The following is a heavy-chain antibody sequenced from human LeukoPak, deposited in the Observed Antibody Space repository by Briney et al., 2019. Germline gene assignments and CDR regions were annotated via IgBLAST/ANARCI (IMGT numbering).Heavy chain of an antibody. Sequence: GGSLRLSCAASEFIFGNYGMHWVRQAPGKGLEWVAVISYDGSNKYYADSVKGRFTISRDNSKNTLYLQMNSLRAGDTAVYYCAELGITMIGGVWGKGTTVTISS. CDR2: ISYDGSNK. CDR3: AELGITMIGGV. CDR1: EFIFGNYG. V-gene: IGHV3-30*12. D-gene: IGHD3-10*02. J-gene: IGHJ6*04.